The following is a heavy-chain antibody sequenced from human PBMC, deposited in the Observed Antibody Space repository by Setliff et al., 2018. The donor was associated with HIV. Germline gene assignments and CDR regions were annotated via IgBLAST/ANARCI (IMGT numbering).Heavy chain of an antibody. J-gene: IGHJ6*03. D-gene: IGHD6-6*01. Sequence: ASETLSLTCTVSGDSVSSASYYWSWIRQPPGKGLEWIGYIYYSGTTKYNPSLKSRVTISVDTSKNQFSLKLSSVTAADTAVYYCASEAWTSYRSSPGYYYYYMGVWGKGTTVTVSS. CDR1: GDSVSSASYY. CDR2: IYYSGTT. V-gene: IGHV4-61*01. CDR3: ASEAWTSYRSSPGYYYYYMGV.